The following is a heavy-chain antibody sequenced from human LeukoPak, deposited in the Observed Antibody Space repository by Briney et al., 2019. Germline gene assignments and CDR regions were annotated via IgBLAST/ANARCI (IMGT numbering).Heavy chain of an antibody. V-gene: IGHV4-39*01. CDR3: AGGHSSGRPDAFDI. D-gene: IGHD6-19*01. Sequence: SETLSLTCTVSGGSISSSSYYWGWIRQPPGKGLEWIGSIYYSGSTYYNPSLKSRVAISVDTSKNQFSLKLSSVTAADTAVYYCAGGHSSGRPDAFDIWGQGTMVTVSS. J-gene: IGHJ3*02. CDR1: GGSISSSSYY. CDR2: IYYSGST.